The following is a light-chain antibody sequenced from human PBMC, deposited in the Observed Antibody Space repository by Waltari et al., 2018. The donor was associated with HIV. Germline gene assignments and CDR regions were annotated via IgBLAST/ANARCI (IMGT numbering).Light chain of an antibody. Sequence: QSVMTQPPSASGAPGQRVTISCSGSNSNHGSYNVNWYQKLPGRAPTLLIYSSDQRPSGVPDRFSGSKSGTSASLAISGVQPEDEADYYCAAWEDSLDGPWVFGGGTKLTVL. J-gene: IGLJ3*02. CDR2: SSD. CDR1: NSNHGSYN. V-gene: IGLV1-44*01. CDR3: AAWEDSLDGPWV.